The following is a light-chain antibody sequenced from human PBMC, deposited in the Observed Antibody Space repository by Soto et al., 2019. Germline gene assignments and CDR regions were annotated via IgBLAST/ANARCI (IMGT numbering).Light chain of an antibody. V-gene: IGKV1-9*01. CDR3: RQLKRYPLT. J-gene: IGKJ4*01. CDR2: STS. Sequence: DIPLTQFPSFLSASLGDRVTITCRASQGISNYLAWYQEKPGKAPKLLMYSTSTLQGGVRSRFSGSGSWTEFTLTIRSLQHEDVATYYCRQLKRYPLTFGGGTKVDIK. CDR1: QGISNY.